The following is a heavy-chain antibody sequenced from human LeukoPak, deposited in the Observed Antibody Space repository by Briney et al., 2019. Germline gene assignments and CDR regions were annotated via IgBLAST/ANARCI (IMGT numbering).Heavy chain of an antibody. CDR3: ATRITDSGSSHIDY. V-gene: IGHV1-69*05. J-gene: IGHJ4*02. D-gene: IGHD1-26*01. CDR1: GGTFSSYA. Sequence: SVKVSCKASGGTFSSYAISWVRQAPGQGLEWMGGIIPIFGTANYAQKFQGRVTITTDESTSTAYMELSSLRSEDTAVYYCATRITDSGSSHIDYWGQGTLVTVSS. CDR2: IIPIFGTA.